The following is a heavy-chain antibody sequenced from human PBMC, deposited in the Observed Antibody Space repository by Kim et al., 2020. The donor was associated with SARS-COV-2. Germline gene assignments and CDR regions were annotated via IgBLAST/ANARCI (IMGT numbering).Heavy chain of an antibody. CDR3: ASPLGY. J-gene: IGHJ4*02. Sequence: YISGNTNYNPSLKSRVSMSVDTSKNQFSLKLSSVTAADTAVYYCASPLGYWGQGTLVTVSS. CDR2: YISGNT. V-gene: IGHV4-4*07.